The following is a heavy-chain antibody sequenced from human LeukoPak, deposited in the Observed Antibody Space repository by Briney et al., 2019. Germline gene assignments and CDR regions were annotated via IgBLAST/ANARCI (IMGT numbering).Heavy chain of an antibody. CDR2: INDDGSDT. CDR1: GFTFKLYW. D-gene: IGHD6-19*01. V-gene: IGHV3-74*01. CDR3: ARDFPGIAVAGTRPLDY. Sequence: PGGSLRLSCAASGFTFKLYWMHWVRQVPGKRPVWVSRINDDGSDTFYADSVRGRFTISRDDAKNTVYLQMNSLRAEDTAVYYCARDFPGIAVAGTRPLDYWGQGTLVTVSS. J-gene: IGHJ4*02.